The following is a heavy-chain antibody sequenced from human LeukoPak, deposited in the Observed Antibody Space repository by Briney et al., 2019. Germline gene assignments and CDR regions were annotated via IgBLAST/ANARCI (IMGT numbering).Heavy chain of an antibody. Sequence: GGSLRLSCTASGFTIGDYAMSWFRQAPGKGLEWVGLIRSKAYGGTTEYAASVKGRFTISRDDSKSIAYLQMNSLKTEDTAVYYCTRVTGGSRFVFDYWGQGTLVTVSS. CDR1: GFTIGDYA. CDR3: TRVTGGSRFVFDY. J-gene: IGHJ4*02. D-gene: IGHD1-26*01. V-gene: IGHV3-49*03. CDR2: IRSKAYGGTT.